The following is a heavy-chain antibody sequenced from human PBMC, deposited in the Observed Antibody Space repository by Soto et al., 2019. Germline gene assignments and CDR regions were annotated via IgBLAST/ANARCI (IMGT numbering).Heavy chain of an antibody. CDR2: MNPNSGNT. J-gene: IGHJ1*01. CDR1: GYTFTSYD. Sequence: ASVKVSCKASGYTFTSYDINWVRQATGQGLEWMGWMNPNSGNTGYAQKFQGRVTMTRNTSISTAYMELSSLRSDDTAVYYCARDLDIVVVVAAHWGQGTLVTVSS. D-gene: IGHD2-15*01. V-gene: IGHV1-8*01. CDR3: ARDLDIVVVVAAH.